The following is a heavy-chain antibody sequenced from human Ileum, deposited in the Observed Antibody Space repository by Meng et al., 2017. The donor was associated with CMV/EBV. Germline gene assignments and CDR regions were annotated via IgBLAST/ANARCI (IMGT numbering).Heavy chain of an antibody. CDR1: GSIFSNHW. D-gene: IGHD2-8*02. V-gene: IGHV3-74*01. J-gene: IGHJ5*02. CDR3: ARAGGRYNSFDP. Sequence: GESLKISCAASGSIFSNHWVHWVRHAPGKGLVWVSRINGDGGSTTYADSVKGRFTISRDNAKNTVYLEMNSVRPDDTAVYYCARAGGRYNSFDPWGQGTLVTVSS. CDR2: INGDGGST.